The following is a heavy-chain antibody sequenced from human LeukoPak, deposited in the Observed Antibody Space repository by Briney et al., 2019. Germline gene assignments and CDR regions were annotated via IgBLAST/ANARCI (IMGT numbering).Heavy chain of an antibody. CDR1: GFTFSSYG. V-gene: IGHV3-33*06. Sequence: GGSLRLSCAASGFTFSSYGMHWVRQAPGKGLEWVAVIWYDGSNKYYADSVKGRFTISRDNSKNTLYLQMNSLRAEDTAVYYCAKEAGDGYNNRFDPWGQGTLVTVSS. D-gene: IGHD5-24*01. CDR3: AKEAGDGYNNRFDP. J-gene: IGHJ5*02. CDR2: IWYDGSNK.